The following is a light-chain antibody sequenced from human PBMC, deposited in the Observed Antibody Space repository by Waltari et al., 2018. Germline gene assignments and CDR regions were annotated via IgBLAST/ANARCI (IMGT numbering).Light chain of an antibody. V-gene: IGKV3-15*01. CDR2: RAS. J-gene: IGKJ1*01. CDR1: PSIGSN. CDR3: QQYNNWPPWT. Sequence: EVVMTQSPDTLSVSPGERATLSCRASPSIGSNLAWYQQKPGQVPRLLISRASTRATGIPARFSGRGSGTEFTLTIDSLQSEDFAVYYCQQYNNWPPWTFGQGTKVEIK.